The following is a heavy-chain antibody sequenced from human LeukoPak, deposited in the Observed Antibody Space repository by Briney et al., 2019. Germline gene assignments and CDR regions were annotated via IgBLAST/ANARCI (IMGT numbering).Heavy chain of an antibody. J-gene: IGHJ4*02. CDR1: GFTFRSYE. CDR2: IYTDDTI. V-gene: IGHV3-48*03. CDR3: ARAFNSPFDY. Sequence: QSGGSLRLSCVVSGFTFRSYEFSWVRQTPGKGLEWISHIYTDDTIYQADSVKGRFTISRDNAKNSLFLQRRSLRAEDTGVYCCARAFNSPFDYWGQGALITVSS. D-gene: IGHD2-21*01.